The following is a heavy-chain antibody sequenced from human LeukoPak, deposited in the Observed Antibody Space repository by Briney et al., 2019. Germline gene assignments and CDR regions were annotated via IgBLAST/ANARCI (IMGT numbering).Heavy chain of an antibody. CDR2: IYTSGST. CDR3: ASDGGSGYYGSGYFDL. J-gene: IGHJ2*01. CDR1: GGSISSYY. Sequence: SETLSLTCTVSGGSISSYYWSWIRQPAGKGLEWIGRIYTSGSTNYNPSLKSRVTMSVDTSKNQFSLKLSSVTAADTAVYYCASDGGSGYYGSGYFDLWGRGTLVTVFS. V-gene: IGHV4-4*07. D-gene: IGHD3-22*01.